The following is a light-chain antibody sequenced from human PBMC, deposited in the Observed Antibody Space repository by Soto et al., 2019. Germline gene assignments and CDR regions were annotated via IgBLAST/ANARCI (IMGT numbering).Light chain of an antibody. CDR1: QRVSNN. J-gene: IGKJ4*01. CDR3: QQYNSWPLT. V-gene: IGKV3-15*01. CDR2: GAS. Sequence: EILMTQSPATLSVSPGERATLSCRASQRVSNNLAWYQQKPGQAPRLLIYGASTRATGIPAKFSGSGSGTEFSLTISSLQSEDFALYYCQQYNSWPLTFGGGTQVEI.